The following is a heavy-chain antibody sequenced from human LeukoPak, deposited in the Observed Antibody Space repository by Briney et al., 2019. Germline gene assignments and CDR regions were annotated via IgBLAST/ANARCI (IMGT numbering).Heavy chain of an antibody. V-gene: IGHV3-21*01. D-gene: IGHD6-19*01. CDR2: ISSSSSYI. CDR1: GFTFSSYS. Sequence: GGSLRLSCAASGFTFSSYSMNWVRQAPGKGLEWVSSISSSSSYIYYADSVKGRFTISRDNAKNSLYLRMNSLRAEDTAVYYCARDGAVAGRIFFQHWGQGTLVTVSS. J-gene: IGHJ1*01. CDR3: ARDGAVAGRIFFQH.